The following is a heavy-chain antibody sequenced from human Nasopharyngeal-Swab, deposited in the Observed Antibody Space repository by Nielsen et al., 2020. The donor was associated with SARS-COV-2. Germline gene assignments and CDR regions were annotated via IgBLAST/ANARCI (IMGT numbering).Heavy chain of an antibody. D-gene: IGHD3-3*01. CDR2: ISAYNGNT. V-gene: IGHV1-18*01. CDR3: ARDSSFTISYGMDV. CDR1: GYTFTSYG. J-gene: IGHJ6*02. Sequence: ASVKVSCKASGYTFTSYGISWVRQAPGQGLEWMGWISAYNGNTNYAQKLQGRVTMTTDPSTSTAYMELRSLRSDDTAVYYCARDSSFTISYGMDVWGQGTTVTVSS.